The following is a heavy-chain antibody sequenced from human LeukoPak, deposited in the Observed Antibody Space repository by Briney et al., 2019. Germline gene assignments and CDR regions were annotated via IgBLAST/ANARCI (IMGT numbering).Heavy chain of an antibody. CDR3: ATIDYGAFDI. J-gene: IGHJ3*02. Sequence: GGSLRLSCAASGFTFSNYAMNWVRQAPGKGLEWVSSISSSSSYIYYADSVKGRFTISRDNAKNSLYLQMNSLRAEDTAVYYCATIDYGAFDIWGQGTMVTVSS. D-gene: IGHD4-17*01. CDR2: ISSSSSYI. V-gene: IGHV3-21*01. CDR1: GFTFSNYA.